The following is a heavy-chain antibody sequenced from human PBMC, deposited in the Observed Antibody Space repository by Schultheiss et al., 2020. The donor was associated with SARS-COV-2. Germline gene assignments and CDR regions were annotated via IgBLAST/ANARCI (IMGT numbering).Heavy chain of an antibody. V-gene: IGHV3-11*04. CDR2: ISSSGSTI. CDR3: ARAYYDSSGYLPLVDY. J-gene: IGHJ4*02. CDR1: GFTFSDYY. D-gene: IGHD3-22*01. Sequence: GGSLRLSCAASGFTFSDYYMSWIRQAPGKGLEWVSYISSSGSTIYYADSVKGRFTISRDNAKNSLYLQMNSLRAEDTAVYYCARAYYDSSGYLPLVDYWGQGTLVTVSS.